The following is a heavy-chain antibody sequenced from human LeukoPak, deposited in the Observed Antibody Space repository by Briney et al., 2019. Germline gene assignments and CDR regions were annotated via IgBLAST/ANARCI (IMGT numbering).Heavy chain of an antibody. D-gene: IGHD3-3*01. CDR1: GGSISRSNW. CDR2: IYHSGST. Sequence: TSETLSLTCAVSGGSISRSNWWSWVRQPPGKGLEWIGEIYHSGSTNYNPSLKSRVTISVDKSKNQFSLKLSSVTAADTAVYYCAREDYDDSGARYFDLWGRGTLVTVSS. CDR3: AREDYDDSGARYFDL. V-gene: IGHV4-4*02. J-gene: IGHJ2*01.